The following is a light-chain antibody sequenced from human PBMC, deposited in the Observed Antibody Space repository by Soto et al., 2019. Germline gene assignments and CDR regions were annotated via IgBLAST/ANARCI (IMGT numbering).Light chain of an antibody. V-gene: IGLV4-60*03. CDR2: LEGSGNY. Sequence: QLVLTQSSSASASLGSSVKLTCTLSSGHSSYIIAWHQHQPGKAPRYLMKLEGSGNYNKGSGVPDRFSGSSSGADRYLTISNLQSEDEADYYCETWNSNTRVFGGGTKVTVL. J-gene: IGLJ3*02. CDR1: SGHSSYI. CDR3: ETWNSNTRV.